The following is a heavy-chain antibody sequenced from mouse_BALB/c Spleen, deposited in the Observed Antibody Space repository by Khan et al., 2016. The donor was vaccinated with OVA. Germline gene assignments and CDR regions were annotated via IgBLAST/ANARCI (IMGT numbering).Heavy chain of an antibody. Sequence: EVQLQESGPSLVKPSQTLSLTCSVTGDSITSGYWNWIWKFPGNKLEYMGYIIYTGYTYYNPSLKSRISITRHTSKNQYYLQLSSVTDEDTATYYCARSTYRYAFVYGGQGTLVTVAA. CDR2: IIYTGYT. D-gene: IGHD2-12*01. J-gene: IGHJ3*01. V-gene: IGHV3-8*02. CDR1: GDSITSGY. CDR3: ARSTYRYAFVY.